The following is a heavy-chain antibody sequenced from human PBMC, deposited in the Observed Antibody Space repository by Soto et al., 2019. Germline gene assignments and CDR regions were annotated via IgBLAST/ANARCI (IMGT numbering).Heavy chain of an antibody. D-gene: IGHD6-6*01. CDR3: ARPYFSSSSMFDY. V-gene: IGHV4-39*01. CDR1: GSSISSSTSY. J-gene: IGHJ4*02. CDR2: IYHTGTT. Sequence: SESLSLTCAVSGSSISSSTSYWVWIRQRPGKGLEWIGCIYHTGTTYSNPSLKSRVTISVDTSKNQFSLKLSSVTAADTAVYYCARPYFSSSSMFDYWGQGTLVTVSS.